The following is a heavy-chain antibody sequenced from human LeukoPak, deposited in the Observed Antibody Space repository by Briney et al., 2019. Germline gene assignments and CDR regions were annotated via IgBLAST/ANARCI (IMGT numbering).Heavy chain of an antibody. D-gene: IGHD2-15*01. CDR3: ARGRPSDIVVVVAARRPIDY. J-gene: IGHJ4*02. Sequence: ASVKVSCKASGYTFTRYYMHWVRQAPGQGLGWRGWINPNSGGTNYAEKFQGRVTMTRDTSISTAYMELSRLRSDDTAVYYCARGRPSDIVVVVAARRPIDYWGQGTLVTVSS. CDR1: GYTFTRYY. V-gene: IGHV1-2*02. CDR2: INPNSGGT.